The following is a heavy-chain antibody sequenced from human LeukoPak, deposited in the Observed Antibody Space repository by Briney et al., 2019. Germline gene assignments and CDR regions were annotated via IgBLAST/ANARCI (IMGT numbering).Heavy chain of an antibody. Sequence: PGGSLRLSCAASGFTFSSYEMNWVRQAPGKGLEWVSYISSSGSTIYYADSVKGRFTISRDNAKNSLYLQMNSLRAEDTAVYYCARISGREWGNAFDIWGQGTMVTVSS. CDR1: GFTFSSYE. D-gene: IGHD3-10*01. CDR3: ARISGREWGNAFDI. J-gene: IGHJ3*02. CDR2: ISSSGSTI. V-gene: IGHV3-48*03.